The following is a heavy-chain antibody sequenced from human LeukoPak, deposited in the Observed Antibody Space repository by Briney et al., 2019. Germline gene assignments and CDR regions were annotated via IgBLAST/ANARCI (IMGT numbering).Heavy chain of an antibody. V-gene: IGHV4-39*01. D-gene: IGHD3-9*01. CDR1: GGSISSSSYY. J-gene: IGHJ4*02. CDR2: IYYSGST. CDR3: ARHPRLRYFDWSDY. Sequence: SETLSLTCTVSGGSISSSSYYWGWICQPPGKGLEWIGSIYYSGSTYYYPSLKSRVTISVDTSKNQFSLKLSPVSAADTAVYYCARHPRLRYFDWSDYWGQGTLVTVSS.